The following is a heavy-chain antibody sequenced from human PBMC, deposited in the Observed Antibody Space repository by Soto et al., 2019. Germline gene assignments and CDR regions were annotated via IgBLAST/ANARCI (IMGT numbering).Heavy chain of an antibody. V-gene: IGHV4-4*02. Sequence: ERLSRTCPVSGGSISSSNWWSWVRQPPGKGLEWIGEIYHSGSTNYNPSLKSRVTISVDKSKNQFSLKLSSVTAADTAVYYCASHNSSSTGGMDVWGQGTTVTV. J-gene: IGHJ6*02. D-gene: IGHD6-6*01. CDR3: ASHNSSSTGGMDV. CDR2: IYHSGST. CDR1: GGSISSSNW.